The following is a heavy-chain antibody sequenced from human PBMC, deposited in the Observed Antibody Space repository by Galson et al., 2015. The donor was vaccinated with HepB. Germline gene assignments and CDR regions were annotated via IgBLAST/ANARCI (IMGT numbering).Heavy chain of an antibody. CDR1: GGSISSYY. J-gene: IGHJ5*02. CDR3: ARDSRGENWFDP. D-gene: IGHD3-3*01. Sequence: ETLSLTCTVSGGSISSYYWSWIRQPPGKGLEWIGYIYYSGSTNYNPSLKSRVTISVDTSKNQFSLKLSSVTAADTAVYYCARDSRGENWFDPWGQGTLVTVSS. CDR2: IYYSGST. V-gene: IGHV4-59*01.